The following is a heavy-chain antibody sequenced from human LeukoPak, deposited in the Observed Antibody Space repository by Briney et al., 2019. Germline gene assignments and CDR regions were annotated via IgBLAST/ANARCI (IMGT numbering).Heavy chain of an antibody. D-gene: IGHD2-15*01. J-gene: IGHJ3*02. V-gene: IGHV4-39*07. CDR1: GGSISSSSYY. CDR2: INHSGVT. CDR3: ARETCSSGNCDAFDI. Sequence: SETLSLTCTVSGGSISSSSYYWGWIRQPPGKGLEWIAEINHSGVTNYNPSLKSRVTISEDTSKNQFSLKLTSVTAADTAVYYCARETCSSGNCDAFDIWGQGTMVTVSS.